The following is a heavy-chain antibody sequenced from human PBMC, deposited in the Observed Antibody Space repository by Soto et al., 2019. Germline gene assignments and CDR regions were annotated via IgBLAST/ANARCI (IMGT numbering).Heavy chain of an antibody. D-gene: IGHD2-15*01. CDR3: ATGGAYCSGGSCSDY. CDR1: GYTFTSYD. V-gene: IGHV1-8*01. Sequence: GSVKVSCKASGYTFTSYDITWVRQATGQGLEWMGWMNPNSGNTGYAQKFQGRVTMTRNTSISTAYMELSSLRSEDTAVYYCATGGAYCSGGSCSDYWGQGTLVTVSS. J-gene: IGHJ4*02. CDR2: MNPNSGNT.